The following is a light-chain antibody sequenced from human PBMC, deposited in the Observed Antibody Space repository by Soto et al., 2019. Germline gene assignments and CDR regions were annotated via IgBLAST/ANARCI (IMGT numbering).Light chain of an antibody. Sequence: QSALTQPASVSGSPRQSITISCTGTSSDVGSYTLVSWYQQHPGKAPKLMIYEGSKRPSGVSNRFSGSKSGNTASLTISGLQAEDEADYYCCSYAGRSTWDVVFGGGTKLTVL. J-gene: IGLJ2*01. CDR3: CSYAGRSTWDVV. CDR2: EGS. V-gene: IGLV2-23*01. CDR1: SSDVGSYTL.